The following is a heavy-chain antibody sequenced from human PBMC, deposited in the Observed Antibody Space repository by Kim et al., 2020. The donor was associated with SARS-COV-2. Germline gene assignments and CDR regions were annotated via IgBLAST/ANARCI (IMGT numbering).Heavy chain of an antibody. J-gene: IGHJ6*02. CDR3: ARFQGGQLLFGHYYYGMDV. CDR2: IYPGDSDT. D-gene: IGHD2-2*01. CDR1: GYSFTSYW. Sequence: GESLKISCKGSGYSFTSYWIGWVRQMPGKGLEWMGIIYPGDSDTRYSPSFQGQVTISADKSISTAYLQWSSLKASDTAMYYCARFQGGQLLFGHYYYGMDVWGQGTTVTVSS. V-gene: IGHV5-51*01.